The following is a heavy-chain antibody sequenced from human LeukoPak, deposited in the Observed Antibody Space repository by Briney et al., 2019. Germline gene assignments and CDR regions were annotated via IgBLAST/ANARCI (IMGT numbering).Heavy chain of an antibody. Sequence: ASVKVSCKASGYTFTSYGISWVRQAPGQGLECMGWISAYNGNTNYAQKLQGRVTMTTDTSTSTAYMELRSLRSDDTAVYYCARDGRYSNYRYDYYYYMAVWGKGTTVTVSS. CDR1: GYTFTSYG. CDR2: ISAYNGNT. V-gene: IGHV1-18*01. CDR3: ARDGRYSNYRYDYYYYMAV. J-gene: IGHJ6*03. D-gene: IGHD4-11*01.